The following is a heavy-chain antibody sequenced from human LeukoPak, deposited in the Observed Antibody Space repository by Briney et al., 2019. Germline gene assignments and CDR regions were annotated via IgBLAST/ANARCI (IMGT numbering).Heavy chain of an antibody. CDR2: TSSDGDIK. Sequence: PGRSLRLSCAASGFTFSGYSMHWVRQAPGKGLNWVALTSSDGDIKYYADSVKGRFIISRGNSKNTLYLQMNSLAPEDTAVYYCARAMDTAMGPYFDYWGRGTLVTVSS. CDR3: ARAMDTAMGPYFDY. CDR1: GFTFSGYS. J-gene: IGHJ4*02. D-gene: IGHD5-18*01. V-gene: IGHV3-30*04.